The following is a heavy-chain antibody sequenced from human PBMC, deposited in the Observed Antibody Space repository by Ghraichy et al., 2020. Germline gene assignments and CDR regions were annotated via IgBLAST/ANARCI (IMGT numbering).Heavy chain of an antibody. CDR3: VRDLRGADDY. V-gene: IGHV3-74*01. CDR1: GFTLSTYW. CDR2: INEYGSRT. J-gene: IGHJ4*02. Sequence: LSLTCAASGFTLSTYWIHWVRQVPGKGLVWLSRINEYGSRTDYAESVKGRFTISRDNVKNTLYLQMNSLRAADTAVYYCVRDLRGADDYWGQGTLVTVSS.